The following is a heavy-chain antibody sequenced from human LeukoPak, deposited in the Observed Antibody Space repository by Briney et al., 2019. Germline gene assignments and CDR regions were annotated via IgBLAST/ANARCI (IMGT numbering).Heavy chain of an antibody. V-gene: IGHV3-7*01. D-gene: IGHD2-2*01. CDR3: ARVRYCSSNTCSTGASDI. CDR2: IKQDGSEK. CDR1: GFTFSGSA. J-gene: IGHJ3*02. Sequence: PGGSLRLSCAASGFTFSGSAMHWVRQAPGKRLEWVANIKQDGSEKYYVDSVKGRFTISRDNAKNSLYLQMSSLRAEDTAVYYCARVRYCSSNTCSTGASDIWGQGTMVTVSS.